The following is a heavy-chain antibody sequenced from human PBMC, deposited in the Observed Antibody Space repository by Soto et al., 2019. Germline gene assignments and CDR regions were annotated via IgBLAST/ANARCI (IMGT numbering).Heavy chain of an antibody. CDR2: IYYSGST. D-gene: IGHD5-12*01. CDR1: GGSISSYY. CDR3: ARDSVGSGYD. V-gene: IGHV4-59*01. Sequence: QVQLQESGPGLVKPSETLSLTCTVSGGSISSYYWSWIRQPPGKRLEWIGYIYYSGSTKYNPSLKSRVPISVDTSKNQFSLELRSVTAADTAVYYCARDSVGSGYDWGQGTLVTVSS. J-gene: IGHJ4*02.